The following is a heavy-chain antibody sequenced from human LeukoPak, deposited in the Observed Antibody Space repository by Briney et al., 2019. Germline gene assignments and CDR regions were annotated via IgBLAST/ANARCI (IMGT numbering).Heavy chain of an antibody. J-gene: IGHJ6*03. CDR3: ARDPRGYSGYGNYYYYMDV. D-gene: IGHD5-12*01. CDR2: ISSSSSYI. CDR1: GFTFSSYS. Sequence: GGSLRLSCAASGFTFSSYSMNWIRQAPGMGLEWVSSISSSSSYIYYADSVKGRFTISRDNAKNSLYLQMNSLRAEDTAVYYCARDPRGYSGYGNYYYYMDVWGKGTTVTVSS. V-gene: IGHV3-21*01.